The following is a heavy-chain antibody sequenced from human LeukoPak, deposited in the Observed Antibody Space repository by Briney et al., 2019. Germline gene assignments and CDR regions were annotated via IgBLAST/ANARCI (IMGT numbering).Heavy chain of an antibody. CDR2: IYYRKNA. CDR1: GGSISSSSAY. D-gene: IGHD5-18*01. V-gene: IGHV4-39*01. Sequence: SETLSLTCTVSGGSISSSSAYWGWIRQPPGKGLEWIGSIYYRKNAYYNPSLKSRVTISADTSKNQFSLTLGSVSATDTAVYYCASPRGFSYGYFDYWGQGTLVTVSS. J-gene: IGHJ4*02. CDR3: ASPRGFSYGYFDY.